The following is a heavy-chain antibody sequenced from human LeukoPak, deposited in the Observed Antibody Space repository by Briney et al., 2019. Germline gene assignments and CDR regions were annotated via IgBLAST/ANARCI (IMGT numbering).Heavy chain of an antibody. CDR2: IFHSGST. V-gene: IGHV4-39*01. CDR1: GDSITNSNFY. J-gene: IGHJ4*02. D-gene: IGHD3-9*01. CDR3: AGRGIVTGYFDF. Sequence: PSEPLSLTCTVSGDSITNSNFYWGWFRQSPGTGLKWFGSIFHSGSTNYNPSLKSRVTISVDTSKNQFYFRVRSVTAAETALYYCAGRGIVTGYFDFWGRGTLVPVSS.